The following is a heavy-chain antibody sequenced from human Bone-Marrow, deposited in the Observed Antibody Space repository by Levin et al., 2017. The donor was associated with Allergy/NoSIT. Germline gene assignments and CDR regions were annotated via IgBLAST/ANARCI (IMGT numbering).Heavy chain of an antibody. CDR3: ARGEDYYDSSGYYGFDY. Sequence: GESLKISCQASGYTFTSYDINWVRQATGQGLEWMGWMNPNSGNTGYAQKFQGRVTMTRNTSISTAYMELSSLRSEDTAVYYCARGEDYYDSSGYYGFDYWGQGTLVTVSS. V-gene: IGHV1-8*01. J-gene: IGHJ4*02. CDR1: GYTFTSYD. D-gene: IGHD3-22*01. CDR2: MNPNSGNT.